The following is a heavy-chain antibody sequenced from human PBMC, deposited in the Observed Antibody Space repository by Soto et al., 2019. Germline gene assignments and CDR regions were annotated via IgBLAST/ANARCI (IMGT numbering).Heavy chain of an antibody. Sequence: GGSLRLSCAASGFTFSSYWMSWVRQAPGKGLEWVANIKQDGSEKYYVDSVKGRFTISRDNAKNSLYLQMNSLRAEDTAVYYCARDGLCSSTSCYDGGYYYYMDVWGKGTTVTVSS. D-gene: IGHD2-2*03. V-gene: IGHV3-7*01. CDR2: IKQDGSEK. J-gene: IGHJ6*03. CDR3: ARDGLCSSTSCYDGGYYYYMDV. CDR1: GFTFSSYW.